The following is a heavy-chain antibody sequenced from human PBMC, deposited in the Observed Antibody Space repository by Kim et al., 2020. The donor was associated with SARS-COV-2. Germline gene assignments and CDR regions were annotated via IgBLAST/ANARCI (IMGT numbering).Heavy chain of an antibody. D-gene: IGHD3-22*01. J-gene: IGHJ6*02. CDR3: ASLPRSLYYYDSSGYPGYYGMDV. V-gene: IGHV4-30-2*01. CDR1: GGSISSGGYS. Sequence: SETLSLTCAVSGGSISSGGYSWSWIRQPPGKGLEWIGYIYHSGSTYYNPSLKSRVTISVDRSKNQFSLKLSSVTAADTAVYYCASLPRSLYYYDSSGYPGYYGMDVWGQGTTVTVSS. CDR2: IYHSGST.